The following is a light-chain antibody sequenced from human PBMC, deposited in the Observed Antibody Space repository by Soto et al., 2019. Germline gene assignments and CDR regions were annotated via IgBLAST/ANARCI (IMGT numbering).Light chain of an antibody. J-gene: IGLJ1*01. Sequence: QSVLTQPPSLSGAPGQRVTISCTGSGSNIGAPYDVHWYQHLPGTAPKLLIYGSTNRPSGVPGRFSGSKSGTSASLAITGLQAEDEADYYCQSYDSSLSGYVFGAGTKATVL. CDR1: GSNIGAPYD. V-gene: IGLV1-40*01. CDR3: QSYDSSLSGYV. CDR2: GST.